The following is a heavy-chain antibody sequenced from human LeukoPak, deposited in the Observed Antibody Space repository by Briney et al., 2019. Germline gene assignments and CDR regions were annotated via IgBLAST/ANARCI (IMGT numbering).Heavy chain of an antibody. J-gene: IGHJ4*02. D-gene: IGHD4-17*01. CDR3: ASLYGDPAD. CDR2: ISYDGSNK. Sequence: GGSLRLSCAASGFTFSSYAMHWVRQAPGKGLEWVAVISYDGSNKYYADSVKGRFTISRDNAKNSLYLQMNSLRAEDTAVYYCASLYGDPADWGQGTLVTVSS. CDR1: GFTFSSYA. V-gene: IGHV3-30-3*01.